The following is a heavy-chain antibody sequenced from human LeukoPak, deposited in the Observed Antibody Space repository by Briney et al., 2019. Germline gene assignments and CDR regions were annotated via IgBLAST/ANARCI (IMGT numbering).Heavy chain of an antibody. CDR2: IKQDGSEK. D-gene: IGHD6-19*01. Sequence: GGSLRLSCEASGFTFSSYWMNWVRQAPGKGLEWVANIKQDGSEKYYVDSVKGRSTISRDNAKNSLYLQMNSLRAEDTAVYYCARERSSGWYAFDIWGQGTMVTVSS. J-gene: IGHJ3*02. V-gene: IGHV3-7*01. CDR3: ARERSSGWYAFDI. CDR1: GFTFSSYW.